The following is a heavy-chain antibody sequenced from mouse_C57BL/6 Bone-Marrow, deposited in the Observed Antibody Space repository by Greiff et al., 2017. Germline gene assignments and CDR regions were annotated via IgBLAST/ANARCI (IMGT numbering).Heavy chain of an antibody. CDR1: GYAFTNYL. CDR2: INPGSGGT. V-gene: IGHV1-54*01. D-gene: IGHD2-12*01. CDR3: ARDGDDGDFDY. Sequence: QVQLQQSGAELVRPGTSVKVSCKASGYAFTNYLIEWVKQRPGQGLEWIGVINPGSGGTNYNEKFKGKATLTADKSSSTAYMQLSSLTSEDSAVYFCARDGDDGDFDYWGQGTTLTVSS. J-gene: IGHJ2*01.